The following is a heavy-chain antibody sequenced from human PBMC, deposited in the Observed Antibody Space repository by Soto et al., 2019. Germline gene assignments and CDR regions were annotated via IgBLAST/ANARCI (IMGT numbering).Heavy chain of an antibody. D-gene: IGHD5-18*01. Sequence: GASVKVSCKASGYTFTSYGISWVRQAPGQGLEWMGGIIPIFGTANYAQKFQGRVTITTDESTSTAYMELSSLRSEDTAVYYCARESSGYSHDYWGQGTLVTVSS. CDR2: IIPIFGTA. CDR1: GYTFTSYG. J-gene: IGHJ4*02. CDR3: ARESSGYSHDY. V-gene: IGHV1-69*05.